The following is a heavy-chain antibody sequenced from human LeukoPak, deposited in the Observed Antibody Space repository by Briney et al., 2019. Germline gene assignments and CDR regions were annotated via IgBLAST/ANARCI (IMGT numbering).Heavy chain of an antibody. V-gene: IGHV1-18*04. CDR1: GYTFTSYG. Sequence: ASVKVSCKASGYTFTSYGISWVRQAPGQGLEWMGWISAYNGNTNYAQKLQGRVTMTTDTSTSTAYMELRSLGSDDPAVYYCARGPAGQQLVLSWFDPWGQGTLVTVSS. D-gene: IGHD6-13*01. J-gene: IGHJ5*02. CDR2: ISAYNGNT. CDR3: ARGPAGQQLVLSWFDP.